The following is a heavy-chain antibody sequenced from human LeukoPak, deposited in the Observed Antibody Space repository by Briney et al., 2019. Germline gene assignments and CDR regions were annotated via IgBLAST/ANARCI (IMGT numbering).Heavy chain of an antibody. Sequence: GGSLRLSCAASGFTFSSYEMNWVRQAPGKGLEWVSYISSSGSTIYYADSVKGRFTISRDNAKNSLYLQMNSLRVEDTAVYYCAREATSGYFYGSGSFLNWGQGTLVTVSS. D-gene: IGHD3-10*01. CDR3: AREATSGYFYGSGSFLN. CDR2: ISSSGSTI. J-gene: IGHJ4*02. CDR1: GFTFSSYE. V-gene: IGHV3-48*03.